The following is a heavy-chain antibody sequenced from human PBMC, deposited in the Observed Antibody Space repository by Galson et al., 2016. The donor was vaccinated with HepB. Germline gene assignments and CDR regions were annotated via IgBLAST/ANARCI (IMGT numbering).Heavy chain of an antibody. Sequence: SETLSLTCVVSGGSISSSHWWTWVRQPPGKGLEWIGEIYHSGSTNYNPSLKSRLTMSVDKPKNQSSLNLSSVTAADTAVYYCAREGQGMAFDNWGQGTLVTVSS. V-gene: IGHV4-4*02. CDR3: AREGQGMAFDN. D-gene: IGHD5-24*01. CDR1: GGSISSSHW. CDR2: IYHSGST. J-gene: IGHJ4*02.